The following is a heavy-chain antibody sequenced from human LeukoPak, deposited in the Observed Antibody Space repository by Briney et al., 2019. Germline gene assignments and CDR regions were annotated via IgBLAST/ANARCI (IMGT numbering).Heavy chain of an antibody. V-gene: IGHV5-51*01. D-gene: IGHD4-17*01. Sequence: GESLKISCKGSGYSFTSYWIGWVRQMPGKGLEWMGIIYPGDSDTRYSPSFQGQVTISADKSISTAYLQWSSLKASDTAMYYCARLRSTVTTGYNWFDPWGQGTLVTVSS. CDR3: ARLRSTVTTGYNWFDP. J-gene: IGHJ5*02. CDR2: IYPGDSDT. CDR1: GYSFTSYW.